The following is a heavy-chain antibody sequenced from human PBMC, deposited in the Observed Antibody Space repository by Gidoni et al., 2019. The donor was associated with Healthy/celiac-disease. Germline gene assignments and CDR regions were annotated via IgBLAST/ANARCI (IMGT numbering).Heavy chain of an antibody. CDR1: GFTFSSYS. J-gene: IGHJ3*02. V-gene: IGHV3-21*01. CDR3: ARSIEASPDAFDI. D-gene: IGHD3-16*02. Sequence: EVQMVESGGGLVKPGGSMRLSCAASGFTFSSYSMNWVRQAPGKGLEWVSSISSSSSYIYYADSVKGRFTISRDNAKNSLYLQMNSLRAEDTAVYYCARSIEASPDAFDIWGQGTMVTVSS. CDR2: ISSSSSYI.